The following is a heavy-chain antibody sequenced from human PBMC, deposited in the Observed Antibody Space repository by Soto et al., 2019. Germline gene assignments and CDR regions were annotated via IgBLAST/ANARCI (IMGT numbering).Heavy chain of an antibody. Sequence: SETLSLTCAVSGGSISSGGYSWSWIRQPPGKGLEWIGYIYHSGSTYYNPSLKSRVTISVDRSKNQFSLKLSSVTAADTAVYYCAREGGNRYYYYGMDVWGQGTTVTVSS. CDR1: GGSISSGGYS. CDR2: IYHSGST. D-gene: IGHD1-26*01. J-gene: IGHJ6*02. V-gene: IGHV4-30-2*01. CDR3: AREGGNRYYYYGMDV.